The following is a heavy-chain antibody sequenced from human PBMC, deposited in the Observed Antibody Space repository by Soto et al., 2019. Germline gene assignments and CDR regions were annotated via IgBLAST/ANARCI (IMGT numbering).Heavy chain of an antibody. D-gene: IGHD3-3*01. CDR2: ISGSGTST. CDR3: AKGPTIFGVVITFEYYYGMDV. Sequence: GGSLRLSCAASGFILSSSAMSWVRQAPGKGLEWVSAISGSGTSTYYADSVKGRFAISGDSSKNTVYLQMNSLRAEDTAVYYCAKGPTIFGVVITFEYYYGMDVWGQGTTVTVSS. CDR1: GFILSSSA. J-gene: IGHJ6*02. V-gene: IGHV3-23*01.